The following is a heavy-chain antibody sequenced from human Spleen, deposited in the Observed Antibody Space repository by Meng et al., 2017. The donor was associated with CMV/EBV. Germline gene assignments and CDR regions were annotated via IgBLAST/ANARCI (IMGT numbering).Heavy chain of an antibody. CDR1: GYLFTSYW. V-gene: IGHV5-51*01. J-gene: IGHJ5*02. D-gene: IGHD3-22*01. CDR2: IYPGDSVT. Sequence: PGYLFTSYWIGWVLQMPGKGLEWMGIIYPGDSVTRYNPSFQGQVTISADKSISTAYLQWSSLKASDTAMYYCARHSEGITMRGGFDPWGQGTLVTVSS. CDR3: ARHSEGITMRGGFDP.